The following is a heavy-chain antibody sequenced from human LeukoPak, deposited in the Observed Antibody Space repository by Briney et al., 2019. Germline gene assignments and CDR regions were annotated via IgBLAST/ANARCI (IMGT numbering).Heavy chain of an antibody. CDR1: GYTSSSYG. CDR3: ARDSHYYDTSGYPDY. J-gene: IGHJ4*02. D-gene: IGHD3-22*01. Sequence: ASLKVSSKPSGYTSSSYGISWVREAPGQGLKWRGWISAYNGNTNYAQTVQGRVTMTTDTSTSTAYMELRSLRSDDTAVYYCARDSHYYDTSGYPDYWGQGTLVTASS. CDR2: ISAYNGNT. V-gene: IGHV1-18*01.